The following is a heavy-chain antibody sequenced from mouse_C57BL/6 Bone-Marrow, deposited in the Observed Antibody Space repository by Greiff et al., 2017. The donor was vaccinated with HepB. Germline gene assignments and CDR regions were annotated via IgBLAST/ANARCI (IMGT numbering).Heavy chain of an antibody. CDR3: AREGPYDYTLDY. Sequence: QVQLQQPGAELVKPGASVKMSCKASGYTFTSYWITWVKKRPGQGLEWIGDIYPGSGSTNYNEKFKSKATLTVDTSSSTAYMQLSSLTSEDSAVYYCAREGPYDYTLDYWGQGTTLTVSS. V-gene: IGHV1-55*01. D-gene: IGHD2-4*01. J-gene: IGHJ2*01. CDR2: IYPGSGST. CDR1: GYTFTSYW.